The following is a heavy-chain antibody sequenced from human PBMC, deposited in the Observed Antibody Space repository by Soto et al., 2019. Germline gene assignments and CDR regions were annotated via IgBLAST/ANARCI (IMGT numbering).Heavy chain of an antibody. Sequence: SETLSLTCTISGGSISGYYWTWIRQSPGKGLEWIGYVSSTGSTNYNPSLKSRLTMSLDTSTNEVSLSLTSVTAADAAVYFCARFSPPRKSYDSNPGWFDPWGQGIMVNVAS. CDR2: VSSTGST. CDR1: GGSISGYY. V-gene: IGHV4-59*01. D-gene: IGHD3-22*01. J-gene: IGHJ5*02. CDR3: ARFSPPRKSYDSNPGWFDP.